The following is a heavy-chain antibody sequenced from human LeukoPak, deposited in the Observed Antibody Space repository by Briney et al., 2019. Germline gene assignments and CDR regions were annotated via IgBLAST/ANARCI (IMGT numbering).Heavy chain of an antibody. V-gene: IGHV1-3*01. D-gene: IGHD6-19*01. CDR1: GYTFTSYA. CDR2: INAGNGNT. Sequence: GASVKVSCKASGYTFTSYAMHWVRQAPGQRLEWVGWINAGNGNTKYSQKFQGRVTITRDTSASTAYMELSSLRSEDTAVYYCARDRSSGWEGNWFDPWGQGTLVTVSS. CDR3: ARDRSSGWEGNWFDP. J-gene: IGHJ5*02.